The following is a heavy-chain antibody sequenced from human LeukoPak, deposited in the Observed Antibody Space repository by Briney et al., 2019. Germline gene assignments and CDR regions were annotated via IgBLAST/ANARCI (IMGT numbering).Heavy chain of an antibody. Sequence: GGSLRLSCAASGFTFSSYEMNWVRQAPGKGLEWVSYISSSGSTIYYADSVKGRFTISRDNAKNSLYLQMNSLRAEDTAVHYCARAHYFDSSAYYDCWGQGTLVTVSS. CDR2: ISSSGSTI. V-gene: IGHV3-48*03. D-gene: IGHD3-22*01. CDR3: ARAHYFDSSAYYDC. CDR1: GFTFSSYE. J-gene: IGHJ4*02.